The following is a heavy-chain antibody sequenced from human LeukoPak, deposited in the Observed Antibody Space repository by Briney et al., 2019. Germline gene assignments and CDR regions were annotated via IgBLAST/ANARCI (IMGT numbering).Heavy chain of an antibody. D-gene: IGHD4/OR15-4a*01. CDR1: GFTLSDYS. J-gene: IGHJ4*02. CDR3: ARSGYGDFDY. Sequence: GGSLRLSCAASGFTLSDYSTSWIRQAPGKEVEWISYMRPNGHTIYYADSLKGRFTVSWDNARNSLYLQLNSLTAGDTAIYYCARSGYGDFDYWGQGALVTVSS. CDR2: MRPNGHTI. V-gene: IGHV3-11*01.